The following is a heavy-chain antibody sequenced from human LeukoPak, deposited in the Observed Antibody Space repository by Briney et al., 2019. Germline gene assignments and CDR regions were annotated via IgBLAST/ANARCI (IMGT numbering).Heavy chain of an antibody. J-gene: IGHJ4*02. V-gene: IGHV3-7*04. CDR1: GFTFTRYR. Sequence: GGSLRLSCAASGFTFTRYRMSWVRQAPRKGLEWVAHVKEDGSEKYYVDSVEGRFTISRDNAKNSLYLQMNSLRAEDTAVYYCARGGTYRFDYWGQGTLVTVSS. CDR2: VKEDGSEK. CDR3: ARGGTYRFDY. D-gene: IGHD1-26*01.